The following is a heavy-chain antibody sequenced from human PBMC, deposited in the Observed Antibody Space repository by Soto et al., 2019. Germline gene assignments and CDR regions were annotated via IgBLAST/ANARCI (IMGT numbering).Heavy chain of an antibody. D-gene: IGHD2-2*01. CDR3: ASVPVPGIYGEDV. CDR2: IMPVFGTV. Sequence: QLQLVQSGAEVKKPGSSVKVSCKASGGTFGNYAVSWVRQAPGQGLEWMGKIMPVFGTVNYAQKFQGRVTITVDKFTNTAYMELSSLRSGDTAVYYCASVPVPGIYGEDVWGQGTTVSVSS. V-gene: IGHV1-69*06. CDR1: GGTFGNYA. J-gene: IGHJ6*02.